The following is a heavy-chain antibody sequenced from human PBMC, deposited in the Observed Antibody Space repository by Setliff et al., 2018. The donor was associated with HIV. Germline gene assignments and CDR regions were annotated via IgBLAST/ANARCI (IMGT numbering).Heavy chain of an antibody. V-gene: IGHV3-48*03. Sequence: GGSLRLSCAASGFTFSSYETNWVRQAPGKGLEWLSYISSSGSTIYYADSEKGRFTVSRDNAKNTLFLEMSSLSADDTAIYYCAKLPHSSAWYSPFYYFGYWGQGTLVTVSS. CDR3: AKLPHSSAWYSPFYYFGY. D-gene: IGHD6-19*01. J-gene: IGHJ4*02. CDR1: GFTFSSYE. CDR2: ISSSGSTI.